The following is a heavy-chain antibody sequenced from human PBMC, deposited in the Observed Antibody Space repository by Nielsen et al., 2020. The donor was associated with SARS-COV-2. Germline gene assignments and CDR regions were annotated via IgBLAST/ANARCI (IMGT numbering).Heavy chain of an antibody. V-gene: IGHV3-23*01. D-gene: IGHD5-12*01. Sequence: GGSLRLSCAASGFTFSSYAMSWVRQAPGKGLEWVSLISGSGVSTYYADSVKGRFTISRDNSKNTLYLQMNSLRAEDTAVYYCARTSGYVVHWAFRYWGQGTLVTVSS. CDR2: ISGSGVST. CDR3: ARTSGYVVHWAFRY. CDR1: GFTFSSYA. J-gene: IGHJ4*02.